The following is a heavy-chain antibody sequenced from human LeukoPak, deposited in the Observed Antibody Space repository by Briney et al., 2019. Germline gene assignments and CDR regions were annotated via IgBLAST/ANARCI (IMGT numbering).Heavy chain of an antibody. J-gene: IGHJ4*02. CDR1: GGSISSYY. D-gene: IGHD6-13*01. V-gene: IGHV4-59*08. Sequence: SETLSLTCTVSGGSISSYYWSWIRQPPGKGLEWIGYIYYSGSTNYNPSLKSRVTISVDTSKNQFSLKLSSVTAADTAVYYCARRGIAAAGFDYWGQGTLVTVSS. CDR2: IYYSGST. CDR3: ARRGIAAAGFDY.